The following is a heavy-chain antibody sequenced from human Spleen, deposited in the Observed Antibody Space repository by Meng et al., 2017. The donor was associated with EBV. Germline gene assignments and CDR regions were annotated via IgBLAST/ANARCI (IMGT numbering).Heavy chain of an antibody. CDR2: ISGTGSAT. D-gene: IGHD6-19*01. CDR1: GFIFSDYY. J-gene: IGHJ5*02. CDR3: ARTEVAGP. V-gene: IGHV3-11*01. Sequence: QVHLVESGGGLVKPGGSLRLSCTASGFIFSDYYMGWIRQAPGRGLEWVSYISGTGSATYYADSMKGRFTISRDNAGNSLYLQMSSLRAEDTAVYYCARTEVAGPWGQGTLVTVSS.